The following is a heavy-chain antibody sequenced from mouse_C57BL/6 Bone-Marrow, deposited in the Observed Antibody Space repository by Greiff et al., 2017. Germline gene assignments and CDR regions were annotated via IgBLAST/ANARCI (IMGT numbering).Heavy chain of an antibody. V-gene: IGHV1-47*01. Sequence: VMLVESGAELVKPGASVKMSCKASGYTFTTYPIEWMKQNHGKSLEWIGNFHPYNDDTKYNEKFKGKATLTVEKSSSTVYLELSRLTSDDSAVYYCARPYYYGSSVAWFAYWGQGTLVTVSA. D-gene: IGHD1-1*01. CDR1: GYTFTTYP. CDR3: ARPYYYGSSVAWFAY. CDR2: FHPYNDDT. J-gene: IGHJ3*01.